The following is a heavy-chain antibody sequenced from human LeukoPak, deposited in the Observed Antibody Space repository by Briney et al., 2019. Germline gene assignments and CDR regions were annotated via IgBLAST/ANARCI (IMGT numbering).Heavy chain of an antibody. J-gene: IGHJ4*02. D-gene: IGHD1-26*01. CDR1: GGPLSSYY. V-gene: IGHV4-59*08. CDR3: ASATQVGATLFFDY. CDR2: IYYSGST. Sequence: SETLSLTCTVWGGPLSSYYWRWIRQPPGKGLEGIGYIYYSGSTNHNPSLKSRVTISVDTSKNPFTLKLMSVTAADTAEYSCASATQVGATLFFDYWGQGTLVTVSS.